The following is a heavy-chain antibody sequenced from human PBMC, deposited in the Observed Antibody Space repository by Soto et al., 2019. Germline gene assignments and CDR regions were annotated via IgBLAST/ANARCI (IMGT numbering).Heavy chain of an antibody. Sequence: GGSLRLSCAASGFTFSNYVMSWVRQAPGKGLEWVSAISGSGGSTYYADSVKGRFTISRDNSRNTLYLQMSSLRAEDTAVYFCAKLGGSYPNYCFDCWGLGTLVTVSS. J-gene: IGHJ4*02. V-gene: IGHV3-23*01. CDR1: GFTFSNYV. CDR2: ISGSGGST. D-gene: IGHD1-26*01. CDR3: AKLGGSYPNYCFDC.